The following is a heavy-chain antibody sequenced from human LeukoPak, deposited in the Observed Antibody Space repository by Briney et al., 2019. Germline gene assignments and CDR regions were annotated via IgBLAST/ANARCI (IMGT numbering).Heavy chain of an antibody. Sequence: GGSLRLSCAASGFTFSDYYMSWIRQAPGKGLEWVSYISSSGSTIYYADSVKGRSTISRDNAKNSLYLQMNSLRAEDTAVYYCARSTVTIYFDYWGQGTLVTVSS. CDR3: ARSTVTIYFDY. D-gene: IGHD4-17*01. CDR1: GFTFSDYY. J-gene: IGHJ4*02. V-gene: IGHV3-11*01. CDR2: ISSSGSTI.